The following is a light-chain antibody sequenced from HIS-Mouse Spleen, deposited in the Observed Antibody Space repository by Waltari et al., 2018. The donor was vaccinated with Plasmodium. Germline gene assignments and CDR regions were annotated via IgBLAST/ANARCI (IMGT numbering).Light chain of an antibody. CDR2: EDS. CDR3: YSTDSSGNHRV. Sequence: SYELPQPPSVSVSPGQTARITCSGHALPQKYAYWYQQKSGQAPVLVIYEDSKRPSGIPERFSGSSSGTMATLTISGAQVEDEADYYCYSTDSSGNHRVFGGGTKLTVL. CDR1: ALPQKY. J-gene: IGLJ3*02. V-gene: IGLV3-10*01.